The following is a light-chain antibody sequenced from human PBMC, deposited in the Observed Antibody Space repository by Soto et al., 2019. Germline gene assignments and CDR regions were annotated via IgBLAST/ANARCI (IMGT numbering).Light chain of an antibody. J-gene: IGLJ2*01. Sequence: QSALTQPPSASGSPGQSVAISCTGTNIDVGAYNYVSWYQQHPGKAPKLMIYEVSKRPSGVPDRFSGSKSGNTASLTVSGLQAEDEADYYCSSYAGSNKKIFGGGTKVTVL. V-gene: IGLV2-8*01. CDR2: EVS. CDR1: NIDVGAYNY. CDR3: SSYAGSNKKI.